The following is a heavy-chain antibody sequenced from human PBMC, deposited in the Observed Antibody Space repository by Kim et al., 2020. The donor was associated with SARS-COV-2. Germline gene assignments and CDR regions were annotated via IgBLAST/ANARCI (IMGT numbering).Heavy chain of an antibody. Sequence: GGSLRLSCAASGFTFSSYGMHWVRQAPGKGLEWVAVISYDGSNRYYADSVKGRFSISRDNSHNTLYLQMNSLRAEDTAVYYCAKGLSSVSDFWSGYGAYYGMDGWGQGTTVPVSS. CDR3: AKGLSSVSDFWSGYGAYYGMDG. CDR2: ISYDGSNR. CDR1: GFTFSSYG. V-gene: IGHV3-30*18. D-gene: IGHD3-3*01. J-gene: IGHJ6*02.